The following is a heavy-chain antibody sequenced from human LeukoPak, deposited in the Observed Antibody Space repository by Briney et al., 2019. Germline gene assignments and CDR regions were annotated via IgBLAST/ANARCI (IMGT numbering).Heavy chain of an antibody. V-gene: IGHV1-46*03. CDR3: ARDGSVAVAGDYYFDY. D-gene: IGHD6-19*01. CDR1: GYTFTSYY. Sequence: ASVKVSCKASGYTFTSYYMHWVRQAPGQGLEWMGIINPSGGSTSYAQKFQGRVTMTRGTSTSTVYMELSSLRSEDTAVYYCARDGSVAVAGDYYFDYWGQGTLVTVSS. J-gene: IGHJ4*02. CDR2: INPSGGST.